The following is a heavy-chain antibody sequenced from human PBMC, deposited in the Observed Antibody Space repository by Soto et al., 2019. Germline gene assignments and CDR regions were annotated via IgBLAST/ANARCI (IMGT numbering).Heavy chain of an antibody. D-gene: IGHD6-13*01. V-gene: IGHV1-3*01. CDR3: ARDRFRIAAAGTPFDY. CDR2: INAGNGNT. Sequence: ASVKVSCKASGYTFTSYAMHWVRQAPGQRLEWMGWINAGNGNTKYSQKFQGRVTITRDTSASTAYMELSSLRSEDTAVYYCARDRFRIAAAGTPFDYWGQGTLVTVSS. J-gene: IGHJ4*02. CDR1: GYTFTSYA.